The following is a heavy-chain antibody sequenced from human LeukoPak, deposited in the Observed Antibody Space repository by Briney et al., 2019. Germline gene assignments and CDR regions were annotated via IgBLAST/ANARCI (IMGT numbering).Heavy chain of an antibody. J-gene: IGHJ1*01. D-gene: IGHD6-13*01. CDR1: GNTLTELS. CDR3: ATQQLVRFVLRFQH. Sequence: GASVKVSCKVSGNTLTELSMHWVRQAPGKGLEWMGRFDPEDGETIYAQKFQGRVTMTEDTSTNTAYMELSSLRSEDTAVYYCATQQLVRFVLRFQHWGQGTLVTVSS. V-gene: IGHV1-24*01. CDR2: FDPEDGET.